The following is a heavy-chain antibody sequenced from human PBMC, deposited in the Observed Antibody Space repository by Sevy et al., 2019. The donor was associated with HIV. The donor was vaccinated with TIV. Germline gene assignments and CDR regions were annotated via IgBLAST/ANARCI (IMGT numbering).Heavy chain of an antibody. Sequence: ASVKVSCKASGDTFGNYAIAWVRQAPGQGLEWVGGIIPVFGSANSAQKFQDRVTITADVSTSTAYMELRRLRSEDTAVYYCARSNPDGYNYSYYYGMDVWGQGTTVTFSS. D-gene: IGHD5-12*01. V-gene: IGHV1-69*13. CDR3: ARSNPDGYNYSYYYGMDV. CDR1: GDTFGNYA. J-gene: IGHJ6*02. CDR2: IIPVFGSA.